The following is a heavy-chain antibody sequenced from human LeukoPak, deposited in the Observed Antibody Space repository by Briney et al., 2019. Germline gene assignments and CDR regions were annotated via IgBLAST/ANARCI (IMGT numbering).Heavy chain of an antibody. CDR2: IYYSGST. V-gene: IGHV4-59*01. J-gene: IGHJ4*02. D-gene: IGHD6-25*01. Sequence: SETLSLTCAVYGGSFSSYYWSWIRQPPGKGLEWIGYIYYSGSTNYNPSLKSRVTISVDTSKNQLSLKLSSVTAADTAVYYCARDFSAAGAFDYWGQGTLVTVSS. CDR3: ARDFSAAGAFDY. CDR1: GGSFSSYY.